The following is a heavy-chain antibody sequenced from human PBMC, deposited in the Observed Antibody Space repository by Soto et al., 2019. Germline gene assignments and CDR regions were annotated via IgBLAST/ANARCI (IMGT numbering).Heavy chain of an antibody. J-gene: IGHJ4*02. Sequence: SETLSLTCTVSGGSISSYYWSWIRQPAGKGLEWIGRIYTSGRTNYNPSLKSRVTMSVDTSKNQFSLKLSSVTAADTAVYYCAREITGYSISWYRSTVYYFDYWGQGTLVTVSS. D-gene: IGHD6-13*01. CDR2: IYTSGRT. CDR1: GGSISSYY. V-gene: IGHV4-4*07. CDR3: AREITGYSISWYRSTVYYFDY.